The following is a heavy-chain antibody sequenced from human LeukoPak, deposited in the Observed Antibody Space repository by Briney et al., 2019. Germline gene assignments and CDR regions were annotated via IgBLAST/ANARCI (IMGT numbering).Heavy chain of an antibody. CDR1: GYPLTAYY. CDR3: ARELHGGSFDY. CDR2: IIPNDGIT. V-gene: IGHV1-46*01. J-gene: IGHJ4*02. D-gene: IGHD3-16*01. Sequence: ASVKVSCKASGYPLTAYYMHWVRQAPGQGLEWMGIIIPNDGITSNAQKFQGRVTMTRDTSTSTVYMELSSLTSEDTAVYYCARELHGGSFDYWGPGTLVTVSS.